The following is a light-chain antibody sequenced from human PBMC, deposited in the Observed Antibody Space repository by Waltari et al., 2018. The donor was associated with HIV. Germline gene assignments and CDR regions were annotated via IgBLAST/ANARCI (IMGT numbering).Light chain of an antibody. J-gene: IGLJ3*02. V-gene: IGLV1-44*01. CDR2: SNY. CDR3: ATWDDSLNGRV. Sequence: QSVLTQPPSASGSPGQRFTISCSGSSSTIGSNTVHWYQQLPGTAPKLLIYSNYHRPSGVPDRFSGSKSGTSASLAISGLQSEDEADYYCATWDDSLNGRVFGGGTKLTVL. CDR1: SSTIGSNT.